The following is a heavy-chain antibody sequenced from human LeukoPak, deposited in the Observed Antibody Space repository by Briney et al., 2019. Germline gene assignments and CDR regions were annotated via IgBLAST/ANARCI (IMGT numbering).Heavy chain of an antibody. D-gene: IGHD6-19*01. CDR2: IIPILGIA. CDR3: ARDRGAVAGTIVHFDY. CDR1: GGTFSSYA. J-gene: IGHJ4*02. V-gene: IGHV1-69*04. Sequence: ASVKVSCKASGGTFSSYAISWVRQAPGQGLGWMGRIIPILGIANYAQKFQGRVTITADKSTSTAYMELSSLRSEDTAVYYCARDRGAVAGTIVHFDYWGQGTLVTVSS.